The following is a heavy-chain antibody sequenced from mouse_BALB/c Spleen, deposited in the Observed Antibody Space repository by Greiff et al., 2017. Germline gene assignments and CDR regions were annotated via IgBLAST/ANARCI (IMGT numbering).Heavy chain of an antibody. Sequence: QVHVKQSGAELAKPGASVKMSCKASGYTFTSYWMHWVKQRPGQGLEWIGEINPSNGRTNYNEKFKSKATLTVDKSSSTAYMQLSSLTSEDSAVYYCARGDGSIVFAYWGHGTLVTVSA. D-gene: IGHD1-1*01. V-gene: IGHV1S81*02. CDR2: INPSNGRT. CDR1: GYTFTSYW. J-gene: IGHJ3*01. CDR3: ARGDGSIVFAY.